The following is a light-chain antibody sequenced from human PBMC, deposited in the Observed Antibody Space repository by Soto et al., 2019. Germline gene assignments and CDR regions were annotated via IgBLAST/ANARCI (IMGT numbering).Light chain of an antibody. CDR3: QQCNSPFT. V-gene: IGKV1-5*01. Sequence: DIQMTQSPSTLSASVGDRVAITCRASQNIGSRLAWYQQKPDEAPKLLIYAASSLESGAPLRFGGSGSGTDFTLIISSLQPDDCATYYCQQCNSPFTFGGGTKVEIK. CDR1: QNIGSR. J-gene: IGKJ4*01. CDR2: AAS.